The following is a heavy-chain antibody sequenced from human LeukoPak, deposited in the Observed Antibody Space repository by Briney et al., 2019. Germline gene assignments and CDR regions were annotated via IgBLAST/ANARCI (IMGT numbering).Heavy chain of an antibody. J-gene: IGHJ4*02. D-gene: IGHD1-26*01. V-gene: IGHV3-23*01. CDR2: ISGSGSST. CDR3: AKRGAEVGATVAPGDY. CDR1: GFTFSSYG. Sequence: PGGSLRLSCAASGFTFSSYGMSWVRQAPGKGLEWVSSISGSGSSTYFADSVKGRFTISRDNSKNTLYLQMNSLRAEDTAVYYCAKRGAEVGATVAPGDYWGQGTLVTVSS.